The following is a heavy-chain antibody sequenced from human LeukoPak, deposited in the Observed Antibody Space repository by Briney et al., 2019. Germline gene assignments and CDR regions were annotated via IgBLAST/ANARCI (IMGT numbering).Heavy chain of an antibody. CDR2: TRYDGSNN. CDR3: AKLPDYILELRTWFDP. CDR1: GFTFSSYG. Sequence: HPGGSLRLSCAASGFTFSSYGIHWVRQAPGKGLEWVAFTRYDGSNNYYADSVKGRFTISRDNSKNTLYLQMNSLRAEDTAVYYCAKLPDYILELRTWFDPWGQGTLVTVSS. J-gene: IGHJ5*02. D-gene: IGHD1-7*01. V-gene: IGHV3-30*02.